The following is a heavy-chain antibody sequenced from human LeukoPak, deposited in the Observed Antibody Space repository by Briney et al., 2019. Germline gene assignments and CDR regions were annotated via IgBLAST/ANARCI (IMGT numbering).Heavy chain of an antibody. V-gene: IGHV4-38-2*02. Sequence: SETLSLTCTLSGVSISSYYWSWIRQPPGKGLEWIGSIYHSGSTYYNPSLKSRVTISVDTSKNQFSLKLSSVTAADTAVYYCASHAVAGNHEKATGRTPPGGSFDLWGRGTLVTVSS. J-gene: IGHJ2*01. CDR3: ASHAVAGNHEKATGRTPPGGSFDL. CDR2: IYHSGST. D-gene: IGHD6-19*01. CDR1: GVSISSYY.